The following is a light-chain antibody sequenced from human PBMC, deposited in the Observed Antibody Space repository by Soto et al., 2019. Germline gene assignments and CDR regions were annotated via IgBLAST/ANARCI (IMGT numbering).Light chain of an antibody. J-gene: IGKJ2*01. Sequence: EVVMTQSPLSLPVTLGQPASISCRSSQSLAYIDGNTYLSWFQQRPVQSPRRLIYKVSNRESGVPDRLSGSGSGTDFTLKISRVEAEDVRVYYCMQGTHWPPYTFGQGTKLEIK. V-gene: IGKV2-30*01. CDR3: MQGTHWPPYT. CDR1: QSLAYIDGNTY. CDR2: KVS.